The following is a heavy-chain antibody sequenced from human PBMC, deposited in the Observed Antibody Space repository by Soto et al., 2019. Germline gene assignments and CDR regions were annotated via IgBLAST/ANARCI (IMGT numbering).Heavy chain of an antibody. CDR3: AKDKGRGGAAAGYYYYGMDV. Sequence: SETLSLTCTVSGGSISSYYWSWIRQPPGKGLEWIGYIYYSGSTNYNPSLKSRVTISVDTSKNQFSLYLQMNSLRAEDTALYYCAKDKGRGGAAAGYYYYGMDVWGQGTTVTSP. J-gene: IGHJ6*02. D-gene: IGHD6-13*01. V-gene: IGHV4-59*01. CDR1: GGSISSYY. CDR2: IYYSGST.